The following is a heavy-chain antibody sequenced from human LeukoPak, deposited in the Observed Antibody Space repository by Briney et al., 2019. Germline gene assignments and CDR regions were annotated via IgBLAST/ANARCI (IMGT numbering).Heavy chain of an antibody. CDR1: GFTFSSYA. CDR2: ISGSGGST. Sequence: PGGSLRLSCAASGFTFSSYAMSWVRQAPGKGLEWVSAISGSGGSTYYADSVKGRFTISRDNSKNTLYLQMNSLRAEDTAVYYCAKDLEQWLAGGPFGYWGQGTLVTVSS. J-gene: IGHJ4*02. D-gene: IGHD6-19*01. CDR3: AKDLEQWLAGGPFGY. V-gene: IGHV3-23*01.